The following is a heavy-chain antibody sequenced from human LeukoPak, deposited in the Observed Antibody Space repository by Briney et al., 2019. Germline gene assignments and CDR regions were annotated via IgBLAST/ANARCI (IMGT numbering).Heavy chain of an antibody. V-gene: IGHV1-18*01. Sequence: ASVKVSCKASGCTFTSYGISWVRQAPGQGLEWMGWISAYNGNTNYAQKLQGRVTMTTDTSTSTAYMELRSLRSDDTAAYYCARDRCSSTSCYPNWFDPWGQGTLVTVSS. CDR2: ISAYNGNT. J-gene: IGHJ5*02. CDR1: GCTFTSYG. D-gene: IGHD2-2*01. CDR3: ARDRCSSTSCYPNWFDP.